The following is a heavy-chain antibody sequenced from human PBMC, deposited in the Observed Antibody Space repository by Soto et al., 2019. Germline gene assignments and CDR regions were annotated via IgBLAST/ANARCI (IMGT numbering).Heavy chain of an antibody. CDR2: VNPNSGYT. J-gene: IGHJ4*02. D-gene: IGHD6-19*01. CDR1: GYTFTSYY. V-gene: IGHV1-8*01. Sequence: ASVNVSCKSSGYTFTSYYMSWVRQAPGQGLEWMGWVNPNSGYTDYAQKFQGRVTMTRNTSISTVYMELSSLKSDDTAVYFCARGRGWRDFWGQGTLVTVSS. CDR3: ARGRGWRDF.